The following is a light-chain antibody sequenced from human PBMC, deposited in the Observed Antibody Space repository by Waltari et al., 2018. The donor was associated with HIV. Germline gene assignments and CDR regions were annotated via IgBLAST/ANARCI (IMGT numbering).Light chain of an antibody. CDR2: DAS. CDR1: QAISNY. Sequence: DIEMTQSPPPMPASVGDRVPIPCQANQAISNYLNWYQQKPGKAPKLLIYDASNLEIGVPSRFSGGGSGTHFTFTIASLQPEDVATYYCQQYDSHHLVTFGGGTKVEIK. V-gene: IGKV1-33*01. J-gene: IGKJ4*01. CDR3: QQYDSHHLVT.